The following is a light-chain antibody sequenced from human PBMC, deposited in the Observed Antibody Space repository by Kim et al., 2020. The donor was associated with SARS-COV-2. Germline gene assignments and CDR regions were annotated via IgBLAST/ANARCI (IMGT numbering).Light chain of an antibody. CDR1: SGSVSATYY. CDR2: NTN. J-gene: IGLJ3*02. CDR3: VLYMGSGINWV. Sequence: QTVVTQEPSFSVSPGGTVTLTCGLNSGSVSATYYPSWYQQTPGQAPRTLIYNTNTRSSGVPDRFSGSILGNKAALTITGAQANDESDYYCVLYMGSGINWVFGGGTQLTVL. V-gene: IGLV8-61*01.